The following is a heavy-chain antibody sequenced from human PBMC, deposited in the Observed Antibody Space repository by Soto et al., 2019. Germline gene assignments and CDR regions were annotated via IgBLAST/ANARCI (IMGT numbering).Heavy chain of an antibody. CDR3: ARAQSDYDILTGYYL. CDR2: IYHSGST. CDR1: GGSISSSNW. V-gene: IGHV4-4*02. J-gene: IGHJ4*02. Sequence: QVQLQESGPGLVKPSGTLSLTCAVSGGSISSSNWWSWVRQPPGKGLEWIGEIYHSGSTNYNPSLKSRVTISVDKSKNQFSLKLSSMTAADTAVYYCARAQSDYDILTGYYLWGQGTLVTVSS. D-gene: IGHD3-9*01.